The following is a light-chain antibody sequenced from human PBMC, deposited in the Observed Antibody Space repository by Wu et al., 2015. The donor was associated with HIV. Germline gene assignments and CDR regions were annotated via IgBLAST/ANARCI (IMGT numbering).Light chain of an antibody. J-gene: IGKJ1*01. CDR3: QQYNSDSWT. CDR2: GAS. Sequence: DIVLTQSPATLSLSPGGRATLSCRASQRVSTFVAWYQHRPGQAPRLVIYGASNRATGIPARFSGSGSGTEFTLTISSLQPDDFANYYCQQYNSDSWTFGQGTKLEVK. V-gene: IGKV3D-15*01. CDR1: QRVSTF.